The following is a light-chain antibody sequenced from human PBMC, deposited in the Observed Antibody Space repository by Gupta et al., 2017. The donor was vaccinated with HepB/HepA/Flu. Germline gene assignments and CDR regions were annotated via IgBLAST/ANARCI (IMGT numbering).Light chain of an antibody. CDR2: GGY. Sequence: ETVMTQSQATWSVPPGDRVTCSCRASQTVDVRLAWYQQKPGQAPRLLICGGYTRNTGVQLRFSSGWAGKEFPLTISRLESEDLAVYYWQQYYDWPLTFGGGTKVEFK. CDR1: QTVDVR. CDR3: QQYYDWPLT. V-gene: IGKV3-15*01. J-gene: IGKJ4*01.